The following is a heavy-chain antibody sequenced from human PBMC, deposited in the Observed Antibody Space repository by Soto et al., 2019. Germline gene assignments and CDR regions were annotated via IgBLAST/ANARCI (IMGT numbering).Heavy chain of an antibody. J-gene: IGHJ4*02. CDR1: GGSISSGGYS. V-gene: IGHV4-30-2*01. CDR2: IYHSGST. Sequence: SETLSLTCAVSGGSISSGGYSWSWIRQPPGKGLEWIGYIYHSGSTYYNPSLKSRVTISVDRSKNRFSLKLSSVTAADTAVYYCARTALGYYYDSSGPYVGYFDYWGQGTLVTVSS. D-gene: IGHD3-22*01. CDR3: ARTALGYYYDSSGPYVGYFDY.